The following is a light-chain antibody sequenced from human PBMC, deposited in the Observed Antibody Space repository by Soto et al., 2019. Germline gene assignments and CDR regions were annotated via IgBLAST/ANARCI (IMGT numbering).Light chain of an antibody. CDR2: AAS. CDR1: QSIGSY. V-gene: IGKV1-39*01. J-gene: IGKJ1*01. CDR3: QQSYSTAWT. Sequence: IQMTQSPSSLSASVGDRVTMTCRASQSIGSYVNWYQEKPGEAPKVLIFAASSLQSWVPSRFSGSGSGTDFTLTISSLQPEDFATYYCQQSYSTAWTFGQGTKVDIK.